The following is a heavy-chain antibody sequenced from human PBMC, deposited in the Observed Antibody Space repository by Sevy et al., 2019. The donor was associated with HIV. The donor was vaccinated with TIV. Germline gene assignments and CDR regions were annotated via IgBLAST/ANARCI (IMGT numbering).Heavy chain of an antibody. CDR2: IYYSGNT. D-gene: IGHD6-19*01. V-gene: IGHV4-59*01. CDR3: AVSPPSSSGWYVAY. J-gene: IGHJ4*02. CDR1: GGSINTFY. Sequence: SETLSLTCTVSGGSINTFYWTWIRQPPGKGLEWIGYIYYSGNTNYNPSLKSRVTISADTSKNQFSLNLGSVTAADTAVYYCAVSPPSSSGWYVAYWGQGTLVTVSS.